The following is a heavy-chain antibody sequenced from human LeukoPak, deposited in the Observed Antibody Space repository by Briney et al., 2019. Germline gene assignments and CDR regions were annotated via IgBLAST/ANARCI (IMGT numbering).Heavy chain of an antibody. J-gene: IGHJ4*02. Sequence: GGSLRLSCAASGFTFSSYAMSWVRQAPGKGLEWVSAISGSGDSTYYGDSVKGRFTISRDNSKNTLYLQMNSLRAEGTAVYYCAKTRPLDSSSWSHGDYWGQGTLVTVSS. V-gene: IGHV3-23*01. CDR1: GFTFSSYA. D-gene: IGHD6-13*01. CDR2: ISGSGDST. CDR3: AKTRPLDSSSWSHGDY.